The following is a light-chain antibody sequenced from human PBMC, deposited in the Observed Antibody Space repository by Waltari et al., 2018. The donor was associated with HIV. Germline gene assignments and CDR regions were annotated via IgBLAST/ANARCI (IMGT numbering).Light chain of an antibody. CDR1: NIGGKS. J-gene: IGLJ2*01. Sequence: SYVLTQPPSVSVAPGQTARITCGGNNIGGKSVHWYQQQPGQAAVVGIYDDRDPPSGIHDRVSGSRSGNTAILTIRTVEAGDEADYYCQVWDTDSDHPVFGGGTKVIV. CDR3: QVWDTDSDHPV. V-gene: IGLV3-21*02. CDR2: DDR.